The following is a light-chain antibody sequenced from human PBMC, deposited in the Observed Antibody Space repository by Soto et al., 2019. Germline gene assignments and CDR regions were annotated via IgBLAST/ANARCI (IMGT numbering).Light chain of an antibody. V-gene: IGLV2-11*01. CDR3: CSYTGSYSYV. J-gene: IGLJ1*01. CDR2: DVT. CDR1: SSVVGGYSY. Sequence: QSALTQPHSVSGSPGQSVTISCTGTSSVVGGYSYVSWYQQHPGKAPQLIIYDVTERPSGVPDRFSGSKSGNTASLTISGLQAEDEADYYCCSYTGSYSYVFEIGTKVTVL.